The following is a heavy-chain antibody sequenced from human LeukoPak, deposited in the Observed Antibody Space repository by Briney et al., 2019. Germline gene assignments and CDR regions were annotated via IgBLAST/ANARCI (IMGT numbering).Heavy chain of an antibody. CDR2: INSSSTYI. J-gene: IGHJ3*02. Sequence: GGSLRLSCAASGFTFSSYSMNCVRQAPGKGLEGGSSINSSSTYIYYADSVKGRCTISRDNAKNSLYLQMNSLRAEDTAVYYCARSSPHCSSTSCYNDAFDIWGQGTMVTVSS. V-gene: IGHV3-21*01. CDR3: ARSSPHCSSTSCYNDAFDI. D-gene: IGHD2-2*02. CDR1: GFTFSSYS.